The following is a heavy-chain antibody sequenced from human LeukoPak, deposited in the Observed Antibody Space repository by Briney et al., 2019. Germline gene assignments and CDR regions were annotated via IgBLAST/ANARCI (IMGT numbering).Heavy chain of an antibody. CDR2: IYTSGCT. Sequence: PSETLSLTCTVSGGSISSYYWSWIRQPAGEGLEWIGRIYTSGCTDYNPSLKSRVTMSVDTSKNQFSLKLSSVTAADTAVYYCAKDKNYDILTGYFESPNWYFDLWGRGTLVTVSS. J-gene: IGHJ2*01. D-gene: IGHD3-9*01. V-gene: IGHV4-4*07. CDR1: GGSISSYY. CDR3: AKDKNYDILTGYFESPNWYFDL.